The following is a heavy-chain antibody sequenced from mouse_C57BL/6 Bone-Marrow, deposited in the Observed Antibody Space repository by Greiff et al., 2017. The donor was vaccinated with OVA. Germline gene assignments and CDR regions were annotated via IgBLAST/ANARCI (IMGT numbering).Heavy chain of an antibody. CDR1: GYTFTSYC. CDR3: ARVLYYGTPYAMDY. D-gene: IGHD2-1*01. Sequence: VQLQQPGAELVMPGASVKLSCKASGYTFTSYCMHWVKPRPGQGLEWIGEIDPSDCYTNYNQKFKGKSTLTVDKSSSTAYMQVSSLTSEDSAVEYYARVLYYGTPYAMDYWGQGTSVTVSS. J-gene: IGHJ4*01. CDR2: IDPSDCYT. V-gene: IGHV1-69*01.